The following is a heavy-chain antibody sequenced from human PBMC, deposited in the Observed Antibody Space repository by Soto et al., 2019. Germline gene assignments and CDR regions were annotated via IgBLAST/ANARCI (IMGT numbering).Heavy chain of an antibody. V-gene: IGHV3-48*01. Sequence: PGGSLRLSCAASGFTFSSYSMNWVRQAPGKGLEWVSYISSSSSTIYYADSVKGRFTISRDNAKNSLYLQMSSLRAEDTAVYYCATLKGYCSSTSCSHNWFDPWGQGTLVTVSS. CDR1: GFTFSSYS. CDR2: ISSSSSTI. CDR3: ATLKGYCSSTSCSHNWFDP. J-gene: IGHJ5*02. D-gene: IGHD2-2*01.